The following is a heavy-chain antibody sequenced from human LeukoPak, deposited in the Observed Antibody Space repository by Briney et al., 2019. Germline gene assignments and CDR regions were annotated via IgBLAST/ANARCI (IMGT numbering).Heavy chain of an antibody. CDR2: ISYDGSDK. CDR1: GFTFSGYV. CDR3: ARALEGRGADAFDI. Sequence: PGGSLRLSCAASGFTFSGYVIHWVRQAPGKGLEWVAVISYDGSDKYYADSVKGRFTISRDNSKNTLYLQMNSLRAEDTAVYYCARALEGRGADAFDIWGQGTMVTVSS. V-gene: IGHV3-30*03. D-gene: IGHD1-1*01. J-gene: IGHJ3*02.